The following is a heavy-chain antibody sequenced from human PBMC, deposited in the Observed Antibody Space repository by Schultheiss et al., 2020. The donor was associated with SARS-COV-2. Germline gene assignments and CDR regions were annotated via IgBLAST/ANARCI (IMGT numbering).Heavy chain of an antibody. CDR3: ARDAADILVLPTATLDY. D-gene: IGHD2-2*01. Sequence: SVKVSCKASGGTFSSYTISWVRQAPGQGLEWMGRIIPILGIANYAQKFQGRVTITADKSTSTAYMELSSLRSEDTAVYYCARDAADILVLPTATLDYWGQGTLVTVSS. V-gene: IGHV1-69*04. CDR2: IIPILGIA. CDR1: GGTFSSYT. J-gene: IGHJ4*02.